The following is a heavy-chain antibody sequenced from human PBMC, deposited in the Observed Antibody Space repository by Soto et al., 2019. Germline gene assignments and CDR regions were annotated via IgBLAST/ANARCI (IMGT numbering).Heavy chain of an antibody. Sequence: SVKVSCKASGFIFSKYYMHWVRQAPGQGLEWMGGIIPIFGTANYAQKFQGRVTITADESTSTAYMELSSLRSEDTAVYYCARKVRSRGYSGYDNFDYWGQGTLVTVSS. CDR3: ARKVRSRGYSGYDNFDY. CDR2: IIPIFGTA. J-gene: IGHJ4*02. V-gene: IGHV1-69*13. CDR1: GFIFSKYY. D-gene: IGHD5-12*01.